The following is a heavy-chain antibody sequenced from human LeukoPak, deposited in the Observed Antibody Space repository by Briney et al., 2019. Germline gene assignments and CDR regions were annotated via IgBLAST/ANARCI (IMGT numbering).Heavy chain of an antibody. D-gene: IGHD3-22*01. V-gene: IGHV4-59*08. CDR3: ASWRDSSGYDWYFDL. J-gene: IGHJ2*01. CDR2: IYYSGST. Sequence: PSETLSLTCTVSGGSISSYYWSWIRQPPGKGLEWIGYIYYSGSTNYNPSLKSRVTISVDTSKNQFSLKLSSVTAADTAVYYCASWRDSSGYDWYFDLWGRGTLVTVSS. CDR1: GGSISSYY.